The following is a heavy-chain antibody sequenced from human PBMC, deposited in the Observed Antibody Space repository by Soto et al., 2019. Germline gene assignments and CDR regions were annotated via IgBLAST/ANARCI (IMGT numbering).Heavy chain of an antibody. CDR3: ASTRELASYYYYGMDA. CDR2: IIPIFGTA. J-gene: IGHJ6*02. Sequence: ASVKVSCKGSGGTFSSYAISWVRQAPGQGLEWMGGIIPIFGTANYAQKFQGRVTITADESTSTAYMELSSLRSEDTAVCYCASTRELASYYYYGMDAWGQGTTVTVSS. D-gene: IGHD1-26*01. CDR1: GGTFSSYA. V-gene: IGHV1-69*13.